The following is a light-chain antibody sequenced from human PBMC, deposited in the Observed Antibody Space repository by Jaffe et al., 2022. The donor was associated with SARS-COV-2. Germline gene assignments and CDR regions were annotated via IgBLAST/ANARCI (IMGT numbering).Light chain of an antibody. CDR3: SSYTSSSTWV. J-gene: IGLJ3*02. CDR1: SSDVGDYNY. CDR2: DVT. Sequence: QSALTQPASVSGSPGQSITISCTGTSSDVGDYNYVSWYQHHPGKAPKLMIYDVTNRPSGVSNRFSASKSGNTASLTISGLQAEDEADYYCSSYTSSSTWVFGGGTKLTVL. V-gene: IGLV2-14*03.